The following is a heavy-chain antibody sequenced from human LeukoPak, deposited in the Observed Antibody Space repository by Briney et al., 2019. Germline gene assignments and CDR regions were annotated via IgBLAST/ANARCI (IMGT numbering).Heavy chain of an antibody. D-gene: IGHD6-19*01. CDR2: IWYDGSNK. J-gene: IGHJ4*02. Sequence: GTSLRLSCAASGFTFSSYDMHWVRQAPGKGLEWVAVIWYDGSNKYYADSVKGRFTISRDNSKNTLYLQMNSLRAEDTAVYYCARDPAGSGSVRRFDYWGQGTLVTVSS. CDR1: GFTFSSYD. V-gene: IGHV3-33*01. CDR3: ARDPAGSGSVRRFDY.